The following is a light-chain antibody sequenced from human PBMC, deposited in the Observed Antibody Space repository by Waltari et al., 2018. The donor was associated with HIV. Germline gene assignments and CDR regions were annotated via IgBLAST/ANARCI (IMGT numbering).Light chain of an antibody. CDR3: QQRHSWPLS. Sequence: EIALTQSPVHLSLSPGDRATLSCRANLTIVNYLGWYQQKPGQGPSLLIYDASKGVTGVPGRFSGSGSATDFSLIINNIQPEDAAVYYCQQRHSWPLSFGGGTKVEI. J-gene: IGKJ4*01. V-gene: IGKV3-11*01. CDR1: LTIVNY. CDR2: DAS.